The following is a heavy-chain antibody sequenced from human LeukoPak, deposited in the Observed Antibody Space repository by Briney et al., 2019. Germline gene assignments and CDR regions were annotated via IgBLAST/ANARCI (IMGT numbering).Heavy chain of an antibody. D-gene: IGHD6-13*01. J-gene: IGHJ4*02. CDR1: GFTFNTYA. Sequence: GGSLRLSCAASGFTFNTYAMSWVRQAPGKGLEWVSAISGSGGTTYYADSVKGRFTISRDNSKNTLYLQMNSLRAEDTAVYYCAKYSRPTSIDYWGQGTLVTVSS. CDR2: ISGSGGTT. CDR3: AKYSRPTSIDY. V-gene: IGHV3-23*01.